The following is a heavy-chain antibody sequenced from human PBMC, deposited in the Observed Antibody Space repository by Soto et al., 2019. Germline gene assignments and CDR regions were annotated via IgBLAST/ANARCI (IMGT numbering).Heavy chain of an antibody. Sequence: EVHLVESGGALVKPGASLRLSCAVSGFTFSAYWMHWVRQVPGKGLTWVSRISDDGSTATYADSVKGRFVISRDNAKNSLYLEMNTLRVDDSGLYYCARGPRVSSTGTGAHWGRGTLVTVSS. D-gene: IGHD1-1*01. J-gene: IGHJ4*02. CDR3: ARGPRVSSTGTGAH. V-gene: IGHV3-74*01. CDR1: GFTFSAYW. CDR2: ISDDGSTA.